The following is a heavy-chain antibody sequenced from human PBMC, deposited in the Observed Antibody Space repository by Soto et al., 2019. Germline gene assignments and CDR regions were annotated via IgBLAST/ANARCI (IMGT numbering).Heavy chain of an antibody. CDR1: GGSISSSSYY. D-gene: IGHD3-3*01. CDR3: AGTRITIFGVVF. Sequence: QLQLQESGPGLVKPSETLSLTCTVSGGSISSSSYYWGWIRQPPGKGLEWIGSIYYSGSTYYNPSLKSRVTISVDTSKNQFSLKLSSVTAADTAVYYCAGTRITIFGVVFWGQGTLVTVSS. CDR2: IYYSGST. V-gene: IGHV4-39*01. J-gene: IGHJ4*02.